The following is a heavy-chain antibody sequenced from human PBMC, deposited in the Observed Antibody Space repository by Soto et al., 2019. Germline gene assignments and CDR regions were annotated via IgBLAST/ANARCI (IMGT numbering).Heavy chain of an antibody. V-gene: IGHV3-53*01. Sequence: GGSLLLSWASSGFTVSIKYMSWVRQAPGKGLEWVSVIYRGGSTYYADSVKGRFTISRDNSKNTLYLQMNSLRAEDTALYHCARDGYSSGTENWGKGTQGHRLL. CDR2: IYRGGST. D-gene: IGHD6-19*01. CDR1: GFTVSIKY. J-gene: IGHJ4*02. CDR3: ARDGYSSGTEN.